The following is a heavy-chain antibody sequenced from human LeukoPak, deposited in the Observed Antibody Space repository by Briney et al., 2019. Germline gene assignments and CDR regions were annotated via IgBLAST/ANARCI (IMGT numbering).Heavy chain of an antibody. CDR3: VHRPGRGIPAAH. J-gene: IGHJ4*02. CDR2: IYWDDDK. CDR1: GFSLSTSGVG. D-gene: IGHD2-21*01. V-gene: IGHV2-5*02. Sequence: SGPTLVNPTQTLTMTCTFSGFSLSTSGVGVGWIRQPPGKALAWLALIYWDDDKRYSPSLKSRLTITTDTSKNQVVLTMTNMDPVDTATLYCVHRPGRGIPAAHWGQGTLVTVSS.